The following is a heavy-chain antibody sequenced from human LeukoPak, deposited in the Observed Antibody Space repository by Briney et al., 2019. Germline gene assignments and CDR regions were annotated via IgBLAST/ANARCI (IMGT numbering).Heavy chain of an antibody. CDR1: GGSISGYY. D-gene: IGHD6-19*01. CDR2: IYYSGST. Sequence: SETLSLTCTVSGGSISGYYWSWIRQPPGKGLEWIGYIYYSGSTNYNPSLKSRVTISVDTSKNQFSLKLSSVTAADTAVYYCARYSGYSSGWYYFDYWGQGTLVTVSS. V-gene: IGHV4-59*08. J-gene: IGHJ4*02. CDR3: ARYSGYSSGWYYFDY.